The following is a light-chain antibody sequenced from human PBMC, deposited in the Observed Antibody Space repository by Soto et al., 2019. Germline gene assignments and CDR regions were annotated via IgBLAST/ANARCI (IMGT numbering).Light chain of an antibody. V-gene: IGLV1-44*01. Sequence: QTVVTQPPSASGTPGQRVTISCSGTMSNIGGNTVHWYQQLPGTAPKLLIYSNNQRPSGVPDRFSGSKSGTSASLAISGLRSEDEADYFCAAWDDSLTVVFGGGTKLTVL. CDR3: AAWDDSLTVV. CDR1: MSNIGGNT. CDR2: SNN. J-gene: IGLJ2*01.